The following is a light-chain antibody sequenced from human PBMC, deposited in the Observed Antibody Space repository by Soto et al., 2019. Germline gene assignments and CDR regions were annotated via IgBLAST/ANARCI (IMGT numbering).Light chain of an antibody. CDR2: EGS. CDR1: SSDVGSSNL. Sequence: QSVLTQPASVSGSPGQSITISCTGTSSDVGSSNLVSWCQQHPGKAPKLIIYEGSRRPSGVSGRFSGSKSGNTASLTISGLQAEDEADYYCCSFAGSSTFYVFGTGTKVTVL. CDR3: CSFAGSSTFYV. V-gene: IGLV2-23*01. J-gene: IGLJ1*01.